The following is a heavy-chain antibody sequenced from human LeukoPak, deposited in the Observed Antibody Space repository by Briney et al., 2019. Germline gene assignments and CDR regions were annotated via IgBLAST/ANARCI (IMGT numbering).Heavy chain of an antibody. CDR2: IKQDGSEK. CDR3: ARSALGSGTTRYFDL. D-gene: IGHD1-1*01. Sequence: GGSLRLSCAASGFTFSSYAMSWVRQAPGKGLEWVANIKQDGSEKYYVDSVKGRFTISRDNAKNSLYLQMNSLRAEDTAVYYCARSALGSGTTRYFDLWGRGTLVTVSS. V-gene: IGHV3-7*01. J-gene: IGHJ2*01. CDR1: GFTFSSYA.